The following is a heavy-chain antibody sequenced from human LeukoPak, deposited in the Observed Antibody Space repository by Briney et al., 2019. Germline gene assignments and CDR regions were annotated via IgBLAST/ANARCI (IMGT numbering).Heavy chain of an antibody. V-gene: IGHV4-4*07. CDR2: IYTSGST. CDR1: GGSISSYY. Sequence: SETLSLTCTVSGGSISSYYWSWIRQTAGKGLEWIGRIYTSGSTNYNPSLKSRVTMSVDTSKNQFSLKLSPVTAADTAVYYCARGLSMEYLNYFDYWGQGTLVTVSS. D-gene: IGHD2-8*01. CDR3: ARGLSMEYLNYFDY. J-gene: IGHJ4*02.